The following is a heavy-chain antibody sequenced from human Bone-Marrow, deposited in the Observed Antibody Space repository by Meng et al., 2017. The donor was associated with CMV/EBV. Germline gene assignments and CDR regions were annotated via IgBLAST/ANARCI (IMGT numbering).Heavy chain of an antibody. CDR1: GGTFSSYT. D-gene: IGHD3-3*01. CDR3: ARGNVLRFFSPAPDAFDI. Sequence: SVKVSCKASGGTFSSYTISWVRQAPGQGLEWMGRIIPILGIANYAQKFQGRVTITADKSTSTAYMELSSLRSEDTAVYYCARGNVLRFFSPAPDAFDIWGQGTMVTVSS. CDR2: IIPILGIA. V-gene: IGHV1-69*02. J-gene: IGHJ3*02.